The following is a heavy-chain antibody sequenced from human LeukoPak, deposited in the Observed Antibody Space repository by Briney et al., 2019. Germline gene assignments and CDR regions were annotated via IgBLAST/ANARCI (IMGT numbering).Heavy chain of an antibody. D-gene: IGHD6-19*01. Sequence: ASVTVSCTASGYTFTAYYMHWVRQAPGQGREWVGWVNPNSGGTNYAQTFQGRDTMTRDTSISTAYMELSRLRSDDTAVYYCARGIRDMAVSVPTPFDYWGQGSLVTVSS. CDR3: ARGIRDMAVSVPTPFDY. V-gene: IGHV1-2*02. J-gene: IGHJ4*02. CDR2: VNPNSGGT. CDR1: GYTFTAYY.